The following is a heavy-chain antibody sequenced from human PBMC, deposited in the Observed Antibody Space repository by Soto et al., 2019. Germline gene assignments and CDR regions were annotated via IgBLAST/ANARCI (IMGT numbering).Heavy chain of an antibody. CDR2: IKQDGSEK. Sequence: ESGGGLVQPGGSLRLSCGASGFTFSSYWMSWVRQAPGKGLEWVANIKQDGSEKYYVDSVKGRFTISRDNARNSLFLQMNSLRAEDTAVYYCARTYSSSWYENDYWGQGTLVTVSS. J-gene: IGHJ4*02. CDR1: GFTFSSYW. D-gene: IGHD6-13*01. CDR3: ARTYSSSWYENDY. V-gene: IGHV3-7*03.